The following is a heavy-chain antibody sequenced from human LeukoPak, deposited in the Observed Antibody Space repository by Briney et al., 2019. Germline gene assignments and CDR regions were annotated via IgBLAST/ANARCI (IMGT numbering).Heavy chain of an antibody. CDR1: GGTFSSYA. CDR2: IIPILGIA. CDR3: ARESGAYYYDSSGYYLDY. J-gene: IGHJ4*02. V-gene: IGHV1-69*04. Sequence: SVTVSCKASGGTFSSYAISWVRQAPGQGLEWMGRIIPILGIANYAQKFQGRVTITADKSTSTAYMELSSLRSEDTAVYYCARESGAYYYDSSGYYLDYWGQGTLVTVSS. D-gene: IGHD3-22*01.